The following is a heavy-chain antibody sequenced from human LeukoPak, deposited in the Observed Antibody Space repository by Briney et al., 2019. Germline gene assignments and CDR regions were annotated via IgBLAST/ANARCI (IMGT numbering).Heavy chain of an antibody. CDR2: IIPIFGTA. CDR3: ARDLISSWYGGRMDV. Sequence: ASVTVSCKASGGTFSSYAISWVRQAPGQGLEWMGGIIPIFGTANYAQKFQGRVTITADESTSTAYMELSSLRSEDAAVYYCARDLISSWYGGRMDVWGKGTTVTVSS. D-gene: IGHD6-13*01. V-gene: IGHV1-69*13. J-gene: IGHJ6*04. CDR1: GGTFSSYA.